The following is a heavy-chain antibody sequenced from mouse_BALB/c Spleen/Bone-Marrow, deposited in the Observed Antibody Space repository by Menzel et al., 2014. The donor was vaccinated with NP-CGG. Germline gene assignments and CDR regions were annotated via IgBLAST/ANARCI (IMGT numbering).Heavy chain of an antibody. CDR2: IWAGGNT. CDR1: GFSLTSYG. D-gene: IGHD4-1*01. CDR3: ARELGAWFAY. Sequence: QVQLQQSGPSLVAPSQSLSITCTVSGFSLTSYGVHWVRQPPGKGLEWLGIIWAGGNTNYNSALMSRLSISKDNSKSQVFLKMNSLQTDDTAMYYCARELGAWFAYWGQGTLVTVSA. V-gene: IGHV2-9*02. J-gene: IGHJ3*01.